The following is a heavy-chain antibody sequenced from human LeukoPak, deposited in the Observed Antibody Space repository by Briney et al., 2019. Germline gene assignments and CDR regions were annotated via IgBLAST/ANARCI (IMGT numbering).Heavy chain of an antibody. CDR3: ARERITMIVVPFDY. D-gene: IGHD3-22*01. V-gene: IGHV4-59*12. CDR1: GGSISSYY. CDR2: IYYSGST. Sequence: SETLSLTCTVSGGSISSYYWSWIRQPPGKGLEWIGYIYYSGSTNYNPSLKSRVTISVDTSKNQFSLKLSSVTAADTAVYYCARERITMIVVPFDYWGQGTLVTVSS. J-gene: IGHJ4*02.